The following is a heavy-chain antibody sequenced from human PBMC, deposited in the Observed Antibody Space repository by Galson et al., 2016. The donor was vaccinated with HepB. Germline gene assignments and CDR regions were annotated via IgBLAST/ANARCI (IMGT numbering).Heavy chain of an antibody. D-gene: IGHD5-18*01. CDR1: GFSLYNRGMS. Sequence: PALVKPTQTLTVTCSFSGFSLYNRGMSLSWVRQPPGKALEWLALIDWEDNKYYRPSLETRLAISKDTPKNQVILTPTNVDPVDTATYYCARTRGEDYSYGYQGLDYWGQGTLVTVSS. V-gene: IGHV2-70*13. J-gene: IGHJ4*02. CDR2: IDWEDNK. CDR3: ARTRGEDYSYGYQGLDY.